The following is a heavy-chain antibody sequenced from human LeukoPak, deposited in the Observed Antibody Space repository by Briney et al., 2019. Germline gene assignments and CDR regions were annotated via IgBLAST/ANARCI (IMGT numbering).Heavy chain of an antibody. Sequence: SETLSLTCTVSGGSISSYYWSWIRQPPGKGLEWIGYTYYSGSTNYNPSLKSRVTISVDTSKNQFSLKLSSVTAADTAVYYCARVRVYYYGMDVWGKGTTVTVSS. J-gene: IGHJ6*04. D-gene: IGHD3-10*01. CDR1: GGSISSYY. CDR2: TYYSGST. CDR3: ARVRVYYYGMDV. V-gene: IGHV4-59*01.